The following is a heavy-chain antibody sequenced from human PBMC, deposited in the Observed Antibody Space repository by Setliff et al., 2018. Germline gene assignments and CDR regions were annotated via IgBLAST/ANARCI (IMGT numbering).Heavy chain of an antibody. CDR3: AREGRSSTRGWYMDA. CDR1: NFSLTSGFF. D-gene: IGHD2-2*01. CDR2: VYHRGST. J-gene: IGHJ6*03. V-gene: IGHV4-38-2*02. Sequence: LYLTCTVSNFSLTSGFFWAWVRQPPGKGLEWIATVYHRGSTDYKPSLKSRATISVDTSKNQFSLKLTSMTAADTAVYFCAREGRSSTRGWYMDAWGKGTSVTVSS.